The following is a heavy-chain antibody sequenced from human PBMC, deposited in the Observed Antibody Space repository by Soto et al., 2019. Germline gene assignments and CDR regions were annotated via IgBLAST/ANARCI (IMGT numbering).Heavy chain of an antibody. CDR1: GFTFSSYG. CDR2: ISYDGSNK. Sequence: QVQLVESGGGVVQPGRSLRLSCAASGFTFSSYGMHWVRQAPGKGLEWVAVISYDGSNKYYADSVKGRFTISRDNSKNPLYLKMNSLRGEDTAVYYCAKAGHYYGSGSYYPYYFDYWGQGTLVTVSS. D-gene: IGHD3-10*01. J-gene: IGHJ4*02. CDR3: AKAGHYYGSGSYYPYYFDY. V-gene: IGHV3-30*18.